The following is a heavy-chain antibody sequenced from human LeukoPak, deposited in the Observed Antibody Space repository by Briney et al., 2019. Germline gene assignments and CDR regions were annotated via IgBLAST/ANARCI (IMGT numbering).Heavy chain of an antibody. V-gene: IGHV4-4*02. D-gene: IGHD3-22*01. Sequence: PSETLSLTCTVSGGSISSSTWWSWVRQPPGKGLECIGEIHHSGTTNYNPSLMSRVTISVDTSKNQFSLKLNSVTATDTAVYYCARGGRGGYYESSGYYYVAWFDPWGQGTLVTVSS. CDR1: GGSISSSTW. J-gene: IGHJ5*02. CDR2: IHHSGTT. CDR3: ARGGRGGYYESSGYYYVAWFDP.